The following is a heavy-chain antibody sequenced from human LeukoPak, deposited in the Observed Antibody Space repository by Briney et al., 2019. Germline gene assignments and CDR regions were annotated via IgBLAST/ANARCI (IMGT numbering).Heavy chain of an antibody. CDR1: GFFFSDFY. J-gene: IGHJ5*01. V-gene: IGHV3-11*04. CDR3: ARDLSGSYLHWFDS. D-gene: IGHD1-26*01. CDR2: ISSDDDTI. Sequence: MPGGSLRLSCEASGFFFSDFYMHWIRQAPGKGLEWLSYISSDDDTISYAGSVKGRFTISRDNAKNSVYLQMSSLRADDTAVYYCARDLSGSYLHWFDSWGQGTLVSVST.